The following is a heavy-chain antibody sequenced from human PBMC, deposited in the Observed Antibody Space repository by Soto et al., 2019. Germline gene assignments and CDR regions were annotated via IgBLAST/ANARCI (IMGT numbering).Heavy chain of an antibody. Sequence: QIQVVQSGDEVKQPGASVTVSCKASGYTFTSYGINWVRKAPGHGLEWVGWVSGYNGDTYYAQKFQDRVTMTKDGGTTTAYLELRSLRSDDSAVYYCGRAKYGDFDAYWGQGTRVSV. CDR3: GRAKYGDFDAY. V-gene: IGHV1-18*01. J-gene: IGHJ4*02. CDR2: VSGYNGDT. CDR1: GYTFTSYG. D-gene: IGHD4-17*01.